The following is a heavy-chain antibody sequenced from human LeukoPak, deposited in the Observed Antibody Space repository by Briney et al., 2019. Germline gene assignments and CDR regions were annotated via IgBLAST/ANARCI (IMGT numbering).Heavy chain of an antibody. D-gene: IGHD6-19*01. Sequence: ASVKVSCKASGGTISSNAISWVRQAPGQGLEWMGRIVPILGITSYAQKFQGRVTITADKSTNTVYMELNSLRSEDPAVYHCARAGYSSGRAAFDIWGQGPMVTVSS. CDR2: IVPILGIT. V-gene: IGHV1-69*04. CDR1: GGTISSNA. J-gene: IGHJ3*02. CDR3: ARAGYSSGRAAFDI.